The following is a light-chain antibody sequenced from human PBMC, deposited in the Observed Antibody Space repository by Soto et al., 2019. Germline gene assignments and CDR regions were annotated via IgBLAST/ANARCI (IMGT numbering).Light chain of an antibody. CDR1: QSISSW. CDR2: DAS. V-gene: IGKV1-5*01. Sequence: DIQMTQSPSTLSASVGDRVTITCRASQSISSWLAWYQQKPGKAPKLLIYDASNLESGVPSRFSGGGSGTEFSLTISSLQPDDFATYYCQQSYNFPRTFGQGTKVDIK. J-gene: IGKJ1*01. CDR3: QQSYNFPRT.